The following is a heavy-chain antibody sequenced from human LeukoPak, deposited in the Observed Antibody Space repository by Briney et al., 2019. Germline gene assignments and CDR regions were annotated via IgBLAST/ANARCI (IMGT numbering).Heavy chain of an antibody. D-gene: IGHD4-17*01. CDR1: GFTVSNYA. V-gene: IGHV3-23*01. J-gene: IGHJ4*02. CDR3: AKRALSNPVTYFDC. Sequence: GGSLRLSCAASGFTVSNYAMSWVRQAPGKGLEWVSAVNNIGGSTSYADSVKSRFTISRDTSKNTFFLQMNSLRAEDTAIYYCAKRALSNPVTYFDCLGQGTLVSVSS. CDR2: VNNIGGST.